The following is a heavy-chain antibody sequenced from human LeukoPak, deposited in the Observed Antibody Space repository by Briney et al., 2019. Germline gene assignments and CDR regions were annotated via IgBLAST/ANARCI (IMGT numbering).Heavy chain of an antibody. Sequence: GGSLRLSCAASGFTFSSYGMHWVRQAPGKGLEWVAVISYDGSNKYYADSVKGRFTISRDNSKNTLYLQMNSLRAEDTAVYYCAKARPRWELYPFDYWGQGTLVTVSS. J-gene: IGHJ4*02. V-gene: IGHV3-30*18. CDR1: GFTFSSYG. CDR3: AKARPRWELYPFDY. D-gene: IGHD1-26*01. CDR2: ISYDGSNK.